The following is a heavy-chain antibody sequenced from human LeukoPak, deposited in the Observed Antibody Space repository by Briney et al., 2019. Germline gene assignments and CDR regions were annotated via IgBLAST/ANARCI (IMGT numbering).Heavy chain of an antibody. CDR3: ARLVPPGGGDCTGSNCHSVYYFDY. CDR1: GGSISSSSYY. V-gene: IGHV4-39*01. CDR2: IYYSGST. Sequence: PSETLSLTCTVSGGSISSSSYYWGWIRQPPGKGLEWIGSIYYSGSTYYNPSLKSRITTSIDMSKNQFSLKLNSVTAADTAVYYCARLVPPGGGDCTGSNCHSVYYFDYWGQGTLVTVSS. D-gene: IGHD2-8*02. J-gene: IGHJ4*02.